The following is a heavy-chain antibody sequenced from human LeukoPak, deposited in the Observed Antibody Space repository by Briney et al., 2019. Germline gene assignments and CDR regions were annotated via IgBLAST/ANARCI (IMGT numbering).Heavy chain of an antibody. V-gene: IGHV4-34*01. D-gene: IGHD1-14*01. CDR1: SGSLSGYY. CDR3: ARVDNTNDAFDI. J-gene: IGHJ3*02. CDR2: INHSGST. Sequence: SETLSLTCAVYSGSLSGYYWSWIRQPPGKGLEWIGEINHSGSTNYNPSLKSRVTISVDTSKNQFSLKLSSVTAADTAVYYCARVDNTNDAFDIWGQGTMVTVSS.